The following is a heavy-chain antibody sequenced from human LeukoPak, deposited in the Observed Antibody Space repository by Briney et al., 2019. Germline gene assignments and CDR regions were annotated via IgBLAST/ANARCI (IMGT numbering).Heavy chain of an antibody. CDR3: AKGLGKTTVTPLGY. J-gene: IGHJ4*02. CDR1: GFTFSSYV. D-gene: IGHD4-11*01. V-gene: IGHV3-23*01. Sequence: GGSLRLSCAASGFTFSSYVMSWVRQAPGKGLEWVSGISAGGGSTYYADSVEGRFTISGDNSKNTLYLQMDRLRAEDTAVYYCAKGLGKTTVTPLGYWGQGTLVTVSS. CDR2: ISAGGGST.